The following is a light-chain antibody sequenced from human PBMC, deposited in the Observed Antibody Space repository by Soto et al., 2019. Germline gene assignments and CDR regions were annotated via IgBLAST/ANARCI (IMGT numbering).Light chain of an antibody. CDR2: EVT. Sequence: QSALAQPASVSGSLGQSITISCTGTGSDVGRYNYVSWYQQHPGNAPRLLIYEVTSRPSGVSNRFSGSKSGNVATLVISGLQAEDEADYYCSSYTNSDTEVFGGGTQLTVL. CDR1: GSDVGRYNY. V-gene: IGLV2-14*01. J-gene: IGLJ2*01. CDR3: SSYTNSDTEV.